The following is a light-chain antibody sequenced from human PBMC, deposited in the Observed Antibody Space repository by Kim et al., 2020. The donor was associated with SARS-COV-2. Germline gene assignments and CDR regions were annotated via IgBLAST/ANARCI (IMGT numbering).Light chain of an antibody. J-gene: IGKJ1*01. CDR2: GAS. CDR1: QSVTSN. V-gene: IGKV3-15*01. Sequence: SVSPGERATLSCRASQSVTSNLAWYQQKPGQAPRLLIYGASTRATGIPARFSGSGSGTEFTLTISSLRSEDFAVYYCQQYNDWWTFGQGTKVDIK. CDR3: QQYNDWWT.